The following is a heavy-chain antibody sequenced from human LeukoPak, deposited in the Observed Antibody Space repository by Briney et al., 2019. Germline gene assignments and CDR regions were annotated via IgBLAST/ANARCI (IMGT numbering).Heavy chain of an antibody. Sequence: ASVNVSCKASGYTFTGYYLHWVRQAPGQGREWMGWINPNSGDTNYAQKFQGRGTMTSYTSISTAYMELSRLRSDDTAVYYCARHLDIAASGECFDPWGQGTLFTVSS. CDR3: ARHLDIAASGECFDP. D-gene: IGHD6-13*01. J-gene: IGHJ5*02. V-gene: IGHV1-2*02. CDR2: INPNSGDT. CDR1: GYTFTGYY.